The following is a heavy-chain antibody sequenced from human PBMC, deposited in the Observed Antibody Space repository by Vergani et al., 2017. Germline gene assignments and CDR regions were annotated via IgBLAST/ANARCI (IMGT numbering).Heavy chain of an antibody. CDR2: IIPVLGIA. CDR3: ARVEGSSSGYYYYGMDV. Sequence: QAQLVQSGAEVKKPGSSVKVSCKASGDTFTRYAINWVRQAPGQGLEWMGRIIPVLGIATYAHKFQGRVTITADKSASTAYMELSSLRADDTAVYYCARVEGSSSGYYYYGMDVWGQGTTVTVSS. J-gene: IGHJ6*02. V-gene: IGHV1-69*04. CDR1: GDTFTRYA. D-gene: IGHD6-6*01.